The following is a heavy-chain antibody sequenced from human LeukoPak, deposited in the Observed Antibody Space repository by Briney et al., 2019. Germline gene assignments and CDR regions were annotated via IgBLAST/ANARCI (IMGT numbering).Heavy chain of an antibody. Sequence: SETLSLTCAVSGGSFSGYYWSWIRQPPGKGLEWIGEINHSGSTNYNPSLTSRVTISVDTSKNQFSLKLSSVTAADTAVYYCARHRPQWLVGRSQAFDIWGQGTMVTVSS. CDR2: INHSGST. V-gene: IGHV4-34*01. CDR3: ARHRPQWLVGRSQAFDI. CDR1: GGSFSGYY. J-gene: IGHJ3*02. D-gene: IGHD6-19*01.